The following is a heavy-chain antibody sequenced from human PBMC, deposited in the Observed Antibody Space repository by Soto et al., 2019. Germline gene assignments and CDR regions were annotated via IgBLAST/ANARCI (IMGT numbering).Heavy chain of an antibody. V-gene: IGHV4-59*01. CDR2: IYYLGST. CDR1: GASMSEYF. J-gene: IGHJ4*02. CDR3: ARDGYDGSGSPYPAF. Sequence: SETLSLTCTVSGASMSEYFWSWIRQSPGKGLEWIGYIYYLGSTDYNPSLKSRVTISVDTSKRQFSLRLTSVTAADTAVYYCARDGYDGSGSPYPAFWGPGTQVTVTS. D-gene: IGHD3-10*01.